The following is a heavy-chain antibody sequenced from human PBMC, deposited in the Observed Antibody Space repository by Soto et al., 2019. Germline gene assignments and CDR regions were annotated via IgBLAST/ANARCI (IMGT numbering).Heavy chain of an antibody. D-gene: IGHD2-8*02. V-gene: IGHV3-23*01. CDR2: ISGDGKTT. J-gene: IGHJ6*02. CDR1: GFTFNAHA. CDR3: VKDWTGNTCPCLDV. Sequence: EVQVLESGGGLLQPGGSLRLSCVTSGFTFNAHAMTWVRQGPGMGLEWTSTISGDGKTTHYADSVKGRFTVSRDNSKNTLSLQMNSLRAEDTATYYCVKDWTGNTCPCLDVWGQGTTVTVSS.